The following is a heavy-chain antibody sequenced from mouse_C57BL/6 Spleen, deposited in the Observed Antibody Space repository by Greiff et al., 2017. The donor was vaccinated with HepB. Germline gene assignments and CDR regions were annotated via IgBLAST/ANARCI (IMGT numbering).Heavy chain of an antibody. Sequence: QVQLQQSGAELVRPGASVTLSCKASGYTFTDYEMHWVKQTPVHGLEWIGAIDPETGGTAYNQKFKGKAILTADKSSSTAYMELRSLTSEDSAVYYCTPIYYDYDERTFAYWGQGTLVTVSA. J-gene: IGHJ3*01. CDR3: TPIYYDYDERTFAY. CDR2: IDPETGGT. V-gene: IGHV1-15*01. D-gene: IGHD2-4*01. CDR1: GYTFTDYE.